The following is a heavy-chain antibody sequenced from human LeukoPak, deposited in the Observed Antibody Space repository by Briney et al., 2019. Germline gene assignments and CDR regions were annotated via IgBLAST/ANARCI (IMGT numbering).Heavy chain of an antibody. Sequence: SETLSLTCTVSGGSISSYCWSWIRQPPGKGLEWIGYIYYSGSTNYNPSLKSRVTISVDTSKNQFSLKLSSVTAADTAVYYCARDGGSGWSVDYFDYWDQGTLVTVSS. CDR1: GGSISSYC. CDR2: IYYSGST. V-gene: IGHV4-59*01. J-gene: IGHJ4*02. D-gene: IGHD6-19*01. CDR3: ARDGGSGWSVDYFDY.